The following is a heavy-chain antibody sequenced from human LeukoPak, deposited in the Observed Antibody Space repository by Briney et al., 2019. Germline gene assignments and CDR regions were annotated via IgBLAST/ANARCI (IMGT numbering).Heavy chain of an antibody. CDR3: TKYGGSPANYFDS. CDR2: VHKTGSI. V-gene: IGHV4-59*08. Sequence: SETLSLTCTVSGDSISAYYWSWVRQPPGKGLEWIAFVHKTGSINYNPSLKSRAAISMDTSNSQLSLHVNSVTAADTAVYYCTKYGGSPANYFDSWGPGTLVTVSP. CDR1: GDSISAYY. J-gene: IGHJ4*02. D-gene: IGHD1-26*01.